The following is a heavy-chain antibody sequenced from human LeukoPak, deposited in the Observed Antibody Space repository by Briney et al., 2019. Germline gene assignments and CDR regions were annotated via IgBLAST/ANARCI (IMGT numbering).Heavy chain of an antibody. V-gene: IGHV3-74*01. Sequence: GSPRLSCAASGFPISSYWMHWVRQAPGKGLVWVSRIDSDGSTTNYADSVKGRFSISRFNAKETLYLQMNSLRVEDTAVYYCARGPDDIDIWRQGPLVTVS. D-gene: IGHD3-9*01. CDR1: GFPISSYW. J-gene: IGHJ3*02. CDR3: ARGPDDIDI. CDR2: IDSDGSTT.